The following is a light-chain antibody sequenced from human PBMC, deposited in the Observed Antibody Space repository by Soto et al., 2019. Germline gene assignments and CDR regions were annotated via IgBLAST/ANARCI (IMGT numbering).Light chain of an antibody. V-gene: IGKV3-20*01. J-gene: IGKJ4*01. Sequence: EIVLTQSPGTLSLSPGEIATLSCRASQSVSRSYLAWYQQKPGQPPRLLIYGASNRATGIPDRFSGSGSGTDLTLTIGRLEPEDFAVYYCQQYASSPPTFGGGTKVEIK. CDR3: QQYASSPPT. CDR2: GAS. CDR1: QSVSRSY.